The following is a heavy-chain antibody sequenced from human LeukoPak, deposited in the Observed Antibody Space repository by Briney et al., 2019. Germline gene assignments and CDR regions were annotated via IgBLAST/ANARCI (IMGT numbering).Heavy chain of an antibody. CDR1: GFTFTNAW. D-gene: IGHD1-26*01. CDR2: ISGSGVTT. V-gene: IGHV3-23*01. CDR3: AKRVVVGATSPYSDFQD. Sequence: GGSLRLSCAASGFTFTNAWMNWVRQAPGKGLEWVSAISGSGVTTHYAGSVKGRFSISRDNSKNTLYLQMDSLRAEDTALYYCAKRVVVGATSPYSDFQDWGQGTLVTVSS. J-gene: IGHJ1*01.